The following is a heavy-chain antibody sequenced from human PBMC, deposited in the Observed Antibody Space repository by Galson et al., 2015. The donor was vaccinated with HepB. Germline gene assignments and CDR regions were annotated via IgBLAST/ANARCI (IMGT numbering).Heavy chain of an antibody. CDR1: GGSITTYY. Sequence: ETLSLTCTVSGGSITTYYWSWVRQPPGKGLEWIGYMYFSGNTYYNPSLKSRVTISFDTSKNQFSLKLSSVTAADTAVYYCARDEGAIHHWGQGSLVTVSS. CDR2: MYFSGNT. V-gene: IGHV4-59*01. CDR3: ARDEGAIHH. D-gene: IGHD1-26*01. J-gene: IGHJ5*02.